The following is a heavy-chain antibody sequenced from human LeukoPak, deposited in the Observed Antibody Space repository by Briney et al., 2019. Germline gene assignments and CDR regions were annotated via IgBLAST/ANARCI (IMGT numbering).Heavy chain of an antibody. CDR2: ISAYNGNT. J-gene: IGHJ3*02. D-gene: IGHD5-12*01. CDR1: GYTFTSYG. V-gene: IGHV1-18*01. CDR3: ARDSRKYSGHYLFSPDAFDI. Sequence: ASVKVSYKASGYTFTSYGISWVRQAPGHRLECMGWISAYNGNTNYAQKLQSRVTMTTDTSTSTAYMELRSLRSDDTAVYYCARDSRKYSGHYLFSPDAFDIWGQGTMVTVSS.